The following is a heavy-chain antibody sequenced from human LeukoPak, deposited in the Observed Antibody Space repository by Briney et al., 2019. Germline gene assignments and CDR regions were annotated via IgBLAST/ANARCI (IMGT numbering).Heavy chain of an antibody. CDR1: GFTFSSYS. CDR3: ARGWDGSKRYCSSTSCYKFPFDI. V-gene: IGHV3-21*01. Sequence: GGSLRLSCAASGFTFSSYSMNWVRQAPGKGLEWVSSISSSSSYIYYADSVKGRFTISRDNAKNSLYLQMNSLRAEDTAVYYCARGWDGSKRYCSSTSCYKFPFDIWGQGTMVTVSS. D-gene: IGHD2-2*02. J-gene: IGHJ3*02. CDR2: ISSSSSYI.